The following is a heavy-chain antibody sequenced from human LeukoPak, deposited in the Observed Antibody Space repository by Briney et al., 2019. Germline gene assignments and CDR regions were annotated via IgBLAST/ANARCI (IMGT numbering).Heavy chain of an antibody. D-gene: IGHD1-26*01. CDR3: ARSTYSGSSYDC. Sequence: GGSLRLSCAASGFTFSSYWMHWVRHVPGKGLGWVSRIKSDGSSTTYADSVKGRFTISRDNAKNTLYLQMSSLRAEDTAVYYCARSTYSGSSYDCWGQGTLVTVSS. V-gene: IGHV3-74*01. J-gene: IGHJ4*02. CDR1: GFTFSSYW. CDR2: IKSDGSST.